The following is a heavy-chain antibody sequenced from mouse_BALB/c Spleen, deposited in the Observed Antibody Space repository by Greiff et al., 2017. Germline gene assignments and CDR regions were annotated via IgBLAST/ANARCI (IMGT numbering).Heavy chain of an antibody. D-gene: IGHD2-1*01. CDR1: GFNIKDYY. V-gene: IGHV14-4*02. CDR2: IDPENGDT. J-gene: IGHJ4*01. CDR3: NGCGNYVRGTVDAMDY. Sequence: VQLQQSGAELVRSGASVKLSCTASGFNIKDYYMHWVKQRPEQGLEWIGWIDPENGDTEYAPKFQGMATMTADTASNTAYLQLSSLTSEDTAVYYCNGCGNYVRGTVDAMDYWGKGTSVTGSS.